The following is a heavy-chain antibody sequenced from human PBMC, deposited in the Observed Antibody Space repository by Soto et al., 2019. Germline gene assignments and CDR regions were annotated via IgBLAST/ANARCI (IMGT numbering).Heavy chain of an antibody. J-gene: IGHJ4*02. Sequence: QVQLVQSGAEVKKPGASVKVSCKASGYTFTSYGINWVRQAPGRGLEWMGWINPGNGNTKYSQQFQGRVIIDRDTYASTAYMELSSLRSEDTAVYYCARGGYFDSSNYLAYWGLGTMVTVSS. V-gene: IGHV1-3*01. CDR2: INPGNGNT. CDR1: GYTFTSYG. CDR3: ARGGYFDSSNYLAY. D-gene: IGHD3-22*01.